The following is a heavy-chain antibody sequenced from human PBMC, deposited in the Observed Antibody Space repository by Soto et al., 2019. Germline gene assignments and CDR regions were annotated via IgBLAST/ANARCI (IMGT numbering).Heavy chain of an antibody. D-gene: IGHD3-3*01. V-gene: IGHV3-48*02. J-gene: IGHJ4*02. CDR2: ISSSSSTI. Sequence: EVQVVESGGGLVQPGGSLRLSCAASGFTFSSNSMNWVRQAPGKGLEWISYISSSSSTIYADSVKVRFTISRDNAKNSLYLQMNCLRDEDTAVYYCARVIWSGHLTSDIWGQGTLVTGSS. CDR3: ARVIWSGHLTSDI. CDR1: GFTFSSNS.